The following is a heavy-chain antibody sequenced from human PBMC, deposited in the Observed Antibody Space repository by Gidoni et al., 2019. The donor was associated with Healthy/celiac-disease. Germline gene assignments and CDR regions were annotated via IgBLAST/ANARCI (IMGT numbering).Heavy chain of an antibody. J-gene: IGHJ4*02. CDR2: ISGSGGST. Sequence: EVQLVESGGGLVQPGGSLRLSGAASGFTFSSYAMSWVRQAPGKGLEWVSAISGSGGSTYYADSVKGRFTISRDNSKNTLYLQMNSLRAEDTAVYYCASINTAMVKTFDYWGQGTLVTVSS. V-gene: IGHV3-23*04. D-gene: IGHD5-18*01. CDR1: GFTFSSYA. CDR3: ASINTAMVKTFDY.